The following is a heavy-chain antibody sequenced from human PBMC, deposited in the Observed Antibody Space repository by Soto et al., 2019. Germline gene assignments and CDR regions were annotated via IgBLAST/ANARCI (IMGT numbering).Heavy chain of an antibody. CDR3: ARDLVVVVAATHYYYYGMDV. CDR2: ISYDGSNK. CDR1: GFTFGDYG. V-gene: IGHV3-30*03. Sequence: GGSLRLSCAASGFTFGDYGMSWVRQVPGKGLEWVAVISYDGSNKYYADSVKGRFTISRDNSKNTLYLQMNSLRAEDTAVYYCARDLVVVVAATHYYYYGMDVWGQGTTVTVSS. D-gene: IGHD2-15*01. J-gene: IGHJ6*02.